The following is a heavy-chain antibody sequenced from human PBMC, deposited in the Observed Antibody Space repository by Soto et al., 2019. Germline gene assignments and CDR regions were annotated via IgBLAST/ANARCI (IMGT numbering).Heavy chain of an antibody. Sequence: VQLVECGGGVVQPGRSLRHSCAASGFTFGSYGMHWVRQAPGKGLEWVAVISYDGSNKYYADSVKGRFTISRDNSKNTLYLQMNSLRAEDTAVYYCAKDVLRFLEWLAFYGMDVWGQGTTVTVSS. J-gene: IGHJ6*02. CDR2: ISYDGSNK. V-gene: IGHV3-30*18. CDR1: GFTFGSYG. D-gene: IGHD3-3*01. CDR3: AKDVLRFLEWLAFYGMDV.